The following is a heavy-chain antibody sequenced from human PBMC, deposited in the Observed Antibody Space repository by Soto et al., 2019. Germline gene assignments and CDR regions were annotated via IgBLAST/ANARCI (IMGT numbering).Heavy chain of an antibody. Sequence: SETLSLTCIVSGDSVTSGSYYWTWLRQPPGKGLEWIGYISYTGRTKYNPSLQSRVTISVDTSKNDFSLNLSSVTAADTAVYFCAREWGLLPYYVMNVWGHGTAVTAP. D-gene: IGHD7-27*01. CDR1: GDSVTSGSYY. CDR3: AREWGLLPYYVMNV. CDR2: ISYTGRT. V-gene: IGHV4-61*03. J-gene: IGHJ6*02.